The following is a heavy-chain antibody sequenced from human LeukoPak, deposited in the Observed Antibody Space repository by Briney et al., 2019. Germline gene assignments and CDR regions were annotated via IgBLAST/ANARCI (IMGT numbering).Heavy chain of an antibody. CDR3: ARDADMITFGGVIVIPDY. CDR2: ISAYNGNT. J-gene: IGHJ4*02. CDR1: GYTFTSYG. V-gene: IGHV1-18*01. D-gene: IGHD3-16*02. Sequence: ASVRVSCKASGYTFTSYGISWVRQAPGQGLEWMGWISAYNGNTNYAQKLQGRVTMTTDTSTSTAYMELRSLRSDDTAVYYCARDADMITFGGVIVIPDYWGQGTLVTVSS.